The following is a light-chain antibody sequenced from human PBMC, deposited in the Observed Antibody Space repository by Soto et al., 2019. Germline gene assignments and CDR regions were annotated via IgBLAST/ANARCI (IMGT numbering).Light chain of an antibody. Sequence: DIQLTQSPSFLSASVEDRVTISCRASYDISSSLAWYQQEPGKPPKLLIYDSSTLQTGVQLRFTVSGSGRKFTLTISGLQFGVFATYFCQQLSHYPYTFGQGTKLEI. V-gene: IGKV1-9*01. J-gene: IGKJ2*01. CDR2: DSS. CDR1: YDISSS. CDR3: QQLSHYPYT.